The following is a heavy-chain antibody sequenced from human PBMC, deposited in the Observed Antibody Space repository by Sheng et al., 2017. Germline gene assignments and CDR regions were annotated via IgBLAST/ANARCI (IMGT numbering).Heavy chain of an antibody. J-gene: IGHJ4*02. Sequence: QVQLVESGGGVVQPGRSLRLSCAASGFTFSSYAMHWVRQAPGKGLEWVAVISYDGSNKYYADSVKGRFTISRDNSKNTLYLQMNSLRAEDTAVYYCARDPPADQWLVLYYFDYWGQGTLVTVSS. CDR1: GFTFSSYA. CDR2: ISYDGSNK. CDR3: ARDPPADQWLVLYYFDY. D-gene: IGHD6-19*01. V-gene: IGHV3-30-3*01.